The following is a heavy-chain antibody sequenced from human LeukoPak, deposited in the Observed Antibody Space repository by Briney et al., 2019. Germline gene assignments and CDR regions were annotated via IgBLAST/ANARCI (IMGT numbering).Heavy chain of an antibody. Sequence: GGSLRLSCAASGFTFSSYGMHWVRQAPGKGLEWVAVIWYDGSNKYYADSVKGRFTISRDNSKNTLYLQMNSLRAEDTAVYYCARPTVVDAFDIWGQGTMVTVSS. J-gene: IGHJ3*02. V-gene: IGHV3-33*01. CDR3: ARPTVVDAFDI. CDR2: IWYDGSNK. D-gene: IGHD4-23*01. CDR1: GFTFSSYG.